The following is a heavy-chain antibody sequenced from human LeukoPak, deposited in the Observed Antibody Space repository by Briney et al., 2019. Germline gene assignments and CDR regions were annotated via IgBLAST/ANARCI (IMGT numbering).Heavy chain of an antibody. J-gene: IGHJ3*02. CDR1: GFTFSSYA. V-gene: IGHV3-23*01. CDR2: ISGSGGST. D-gene: IGHD3-9*01. CDR3: AKGSYDILTGLFGDDAFDI. Sequence: GGSLRLSCAASGFTFSSYAMSWVRQAPGKGLEWVSAISGSGGSTYYADSVKGRFTISRDNSKNTLYLQMNSLRAEDTAVYYCAKGSYDILTGLFGDDAFDIWGQGTMVTVSS.